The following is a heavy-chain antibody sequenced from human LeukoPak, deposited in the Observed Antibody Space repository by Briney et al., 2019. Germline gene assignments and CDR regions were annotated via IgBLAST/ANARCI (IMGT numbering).Heavy chain of an antibody. CDR2: ISGSGGST. J-gene: IGHJ6*03. D-gene: IGHD1-26*01. CDR3: AKWRGATTSYYYYMDV. Sequence: GGSLRLSCAASGFTFSSYAMSWVRQAPGKGLEWVSAISGSGGSTYYADSVKGRFTISRDNSKNTLYLQMNSLRAEDTAVYYCAKWRGATTSYYYYMDVWGKGTTVTVSS. CDR1: GFTFSSYA. V-gene: IGHV3-23*01.